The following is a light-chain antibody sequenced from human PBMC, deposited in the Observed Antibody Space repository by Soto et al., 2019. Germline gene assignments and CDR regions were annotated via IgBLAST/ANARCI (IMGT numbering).Light chain of an antibody. V-gene: IGKV3-15*01. J-gene: IGKJ1*01. Sequence: EIVMTQSPATLSVSPGERAALSCRASQSVGSHLAWYQQKPGQAPRLLIYGASTRATGIPARFSGSGSGTEFTLTISSLQSEDFAVYYCQQYNNWPPLTFGQGTKVEI. CDR2: GAS. CDR3: QQYNNWPPLT. CDR1: QSVGSH.